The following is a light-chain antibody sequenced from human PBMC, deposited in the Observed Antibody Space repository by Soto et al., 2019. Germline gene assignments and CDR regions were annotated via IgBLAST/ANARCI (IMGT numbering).Light chain of an antibody. J-gene: IGLJ2*01. V-gene: IGLV1-51*01. CDR1: ISNIGNNY. Sequence: QSVLTQPPSVSAAPGQTVTLSCSGSISNIGNNYVSWFQQFLGTGPKLLIYDNYKRPSGIPDRFSGSKSGTSATLGITGLQVGDEADYYCATWDSSLSAAVFGGGTKLTVL. CDR3: ATWDSSLSAAV. CDR2: DNY.